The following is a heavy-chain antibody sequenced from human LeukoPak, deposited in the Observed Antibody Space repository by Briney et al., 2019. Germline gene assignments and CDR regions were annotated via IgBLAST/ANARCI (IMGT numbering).Heavy chain of an antibody. CDR1: GGSISSYY. Sequence: SETLSLTCTVSGGSISSYYWSWIRQPPGKGLEWIGYIYYSGSTNYNPSLKSRVTISVDTSKSQFALKVTSVTAADTAVYYCARDEFGDFQGFDYWGQGTRVTVSS. D-gene: IGHD4-17*01. CDR2: IYYSGST. J-gene: IGHJ4*02. V-gene: IGHV4-59*01. CDR3: ARDEFGDFQGFDY.